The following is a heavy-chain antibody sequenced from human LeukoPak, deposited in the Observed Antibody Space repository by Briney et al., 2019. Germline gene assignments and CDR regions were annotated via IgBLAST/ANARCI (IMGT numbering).Heavy chain of an antibody. D-gene: IGHD6-19*01. J-gene: IGHJ4*02. CDR3: ARVQWLVWGIEY. V-gene: IGHV3-74*01. CDR2: IDSDGSRT. Sequence: GGSLRLSCTVSGFTVSSNSMSWVRQAPGKGLVWVSRIDSDGSRTTYAHSVKGRFTISRDNAKNTLYLQMNSLRAEDTAVYYCARVQWLVWGIEYWGQGTLVTVSS. CDR1: GFTVSSNS.